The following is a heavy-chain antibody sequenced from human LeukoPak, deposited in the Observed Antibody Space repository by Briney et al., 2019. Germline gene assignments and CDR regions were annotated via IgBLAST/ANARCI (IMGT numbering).Heavy chain of an antibody. V-gene: IGHV3-11*01. Sequence: PGGSLRLSCAASGFTFSDYYMSWIRQAPGKGLEWVSYISNSGSTIYYADSVKGRFTISRDNSKNTLYLQMNSLRAEDTAVYYCAKDGSYYGSGSYYLIWGQGTMVTVSS. J-gene: IGHJ3*02. CDR2: ISNSGSTI. CDR1: GFTFSDYY. D-gene: IGHD3-10*01. CDR3: AKDGSYYGSGSYYLI.